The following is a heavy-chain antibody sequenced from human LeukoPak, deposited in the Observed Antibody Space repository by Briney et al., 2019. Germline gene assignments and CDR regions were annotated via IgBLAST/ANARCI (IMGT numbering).Heavy chain of an antibody. Sequence: ASVKVSCKASGYTFTSYDINWVRQATGQGLEWMGWMNPNSGNTGYAQKFQGRIIMTSDTSISTAYLELSSLRSEDTAVYYCARVRLWFGRYFDYWGQGTLVTVSS. CDR2: MNPNSGNT. V-gene: IGHV1-8*01. J-gene: IGHJ4*02. D-gene: IGHD3-10*01. CDR1: GYTFTSYD. CDR3: ARVRLWFGRYFDY.